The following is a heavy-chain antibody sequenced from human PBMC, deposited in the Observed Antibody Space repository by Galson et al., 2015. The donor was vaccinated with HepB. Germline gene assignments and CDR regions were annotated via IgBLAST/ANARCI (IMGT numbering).Heavy chain of an antibody. CDR1: FSSYA. Sequence: FSSYAMHWVRQAPGKGLEWVAVISYDGNNKYYADSVKGRFTISRDKSKNTLYLQMNSPRAEDTAVYYCARDQSSGWQDNYYYYYGMDVWGQGTTVTVSS. CDR3: ARDQSSGWQDNYYYYYGMDV. D-gene: IGHD6-19*01. J-gene: IGHJ6*02. V-gene: IGHV3-30-3*01. CDR2: ISYDGNNK.